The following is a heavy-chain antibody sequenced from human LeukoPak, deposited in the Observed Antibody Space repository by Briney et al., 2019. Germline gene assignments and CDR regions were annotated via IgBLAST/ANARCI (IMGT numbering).Heavy chain of an antibody. D-gene: IGHD2/OR15-2a*01. Sequence: ASVKVSCKASGYTFTGYYIHWVRQAPGQGLEWMGWINPNSGGTKYAQKFQGRVTMARDTSISTAYMELSRLRSDDTAVYYCARIGGDLYAPLDYWGQGTLVTVSS. CDR3: ARIGGDLYAPLDY. CDR2: INPNSGGT. V-gene: IGHV1-2*02. CDR1: GYTFTGYY. J-gene: IGHJ4*02.